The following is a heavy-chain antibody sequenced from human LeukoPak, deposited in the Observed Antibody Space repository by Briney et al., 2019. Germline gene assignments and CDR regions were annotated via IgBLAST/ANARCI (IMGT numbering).Heavy chain of an antibody. D-gene: IGHD1-7*01. V-gene: IGHV1-69*06. J-gene: IGHJ4*02. Sequence: SVKVSCKASGGTFSSYAISWVRQAPGQGLERMGGIIPIFGTANYAQKFQGRVTIAADKSTSTAYMELSSLRSEDTAVYYCARGRYNWNYANFDYWGQGTLVTVSS. CDR1: GGTFSSYA. CDR3: ARGRYNWNYANFDY. CDR2: IIPIFGTA.